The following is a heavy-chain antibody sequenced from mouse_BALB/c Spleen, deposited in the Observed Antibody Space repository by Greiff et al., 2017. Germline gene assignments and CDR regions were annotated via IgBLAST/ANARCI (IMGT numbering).Heavy chain of an antibody. CDR3: ARSYYGSSWFAY. CDR1: GFTFSSFG. D-gene: IGHD1-1*01. V-gene: IGHV5-17*02. J-gene: IGHJ3*01. CDR2: ISSGSSTI. Sequence: EVKLVESGGGLVQPGGSRKLSCAASGFTFSSFGMHWVRQAPEKGLEWVAYISSGSSTIYYADTVKGRFTISRDNPKNTLFLQMTSLRSEDTAMYYCARSYYGSSWFAYWGQGTLVTVSA.